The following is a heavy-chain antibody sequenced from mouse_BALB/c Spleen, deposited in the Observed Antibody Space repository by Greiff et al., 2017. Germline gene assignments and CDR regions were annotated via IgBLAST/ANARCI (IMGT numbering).Heavy chain of an antibody. CDR2: ISYDGSN. CDR3: ARDPIYYDYDWYFDV. D-gene: IGHD2-4*01. CDR1: GYSITSGYY. J-gene: IGHJ1*01. Sequence: EVQLQESGPGLVKPSQSLSLTCSVTGYSITSGYYWNWIRQFPGNKLEWMGYISYDGSNNYNPSLKNRISITRDTSKNQFFLKLNSVTTEDTATYYCARDPIYYDYDWYFDVWGAGTTVTVSS. V-gene: IGHV3-6*02.